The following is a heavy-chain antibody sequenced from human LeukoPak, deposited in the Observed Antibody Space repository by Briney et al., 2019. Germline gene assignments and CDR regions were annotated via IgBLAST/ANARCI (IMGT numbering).Heavy chain of an antibody. Sequence: QSGGSLRLSCAASGFTFSSYWMHWVRQAPGKGLVWVSRINSDGSSTSYADSVKGRFTISRDNAKNSLFLQMNSLRAEDTAVYYCARDYRDGYNYDWYFDLWGRGILVTVSS. D-gene: IGHD5-24*01. CDR2: INSDGSST. CDR1: GFTFSSYW. J-gene: IGHJ2*01. CDR3: ARDYRDGYNYDWYFDL. V-gene: IGHV3-74*01.